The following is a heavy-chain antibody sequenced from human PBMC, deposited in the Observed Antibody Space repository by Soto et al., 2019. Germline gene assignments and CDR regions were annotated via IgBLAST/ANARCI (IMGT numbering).Heavy chain of an antibody. Sequence: QVQLQESRPGLVKPSETLSLTCTVSGGSISLERFYWTWIRQPPGKGLEWIGYVSHTGATNYNPSLQSRVDISVDTSRNQFSLKLRSLTAADTAVYFCAREFSSAHITYYDFWGQGTLISVSA. CDR2: VSHTGAT. V-gene: IGHV4-61*01. J-gene: IGHJ4*02. CDR1: GGSISLERFY. CDR3: AREFSSAHITYYDF.